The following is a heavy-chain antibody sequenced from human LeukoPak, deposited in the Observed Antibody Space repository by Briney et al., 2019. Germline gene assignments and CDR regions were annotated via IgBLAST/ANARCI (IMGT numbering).Heavy chain of an antibody. CDR1: GYSISFGCY. Sequence: SETLSLTCTVSGYSISFGCYWAWIRQPPGKGLEWIGSIYRSGSTYYNPALRSRITISVDTSKNQFSLRLSSVTAADTAVYFFAREDSGDYDRYFDNWGQGTLVTVSS. D-gene: IGHD4-17*01. CDR2: IYRSGST. CDR3: AREDSGDYDRYFDN. J-gene: IGHJ4*02. V-gene: IGHV4-38-2*02.